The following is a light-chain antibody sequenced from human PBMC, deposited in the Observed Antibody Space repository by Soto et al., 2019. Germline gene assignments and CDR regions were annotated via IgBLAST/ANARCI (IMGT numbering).Light chain of an antibody. CDR1: SSDVGGYHY. J-gene: IGLJ2*01. Sequence: QSALTQPRSVSGSPGQSVTLSCTGTSSDVGGYHYVSWYQHHPGKAPKIIIYDVNKRPSGVPDLFSGSKSGNTASLTISGLQTEDEADYYCCSYAGSYTLVFGGGTKLTVL. CDR3: CSYAGSYTLV. CDR2: DVN. V-gene: IGLV2-11*01.